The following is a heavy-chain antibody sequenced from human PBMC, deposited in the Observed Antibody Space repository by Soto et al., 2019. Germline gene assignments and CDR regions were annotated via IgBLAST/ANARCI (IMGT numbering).Heavy chain of an antibody. D-gene: IGHD6-19*01. CDR1: GFTFSNAW. J-gene: IGHJ4*02. CDR3: TTRQWLGLGRVDY. Sequence: LRLSCAASGFTFSNAWMSWVRQAPGKGLEWVGRIKSKTDGGTTDYAAPVKGRFTISRDDSKNTLYLQMNSLKTEDTAVYYCTTRQWLGLGRVDYWGQGTLVTVSS. V-gene: IGHV3-15*01. CDR2: IKSKTDGGTT.